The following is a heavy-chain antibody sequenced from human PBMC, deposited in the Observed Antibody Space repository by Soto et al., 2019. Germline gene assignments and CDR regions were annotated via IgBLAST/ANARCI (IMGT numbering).Heavy chain of an antibody. Sequence: LRLSCAASGFTFRSFTMNWVRQAPGKGLEWVSTISSNSAYIYYTDALRGRFTISGDNAKNSLHLQMNSLRAEDTAVYYCTRDAARDSSARGWFDPWGPGTLVTVSS. J-gene: IGHJ5*02. V-gene: IGHV3-21*01. CDR2: ISSNSAYI. CDR3: TRDAARDSSARGWFDP. D-gene: IGHD6-13*01. CDR1: GFTFRSFT.